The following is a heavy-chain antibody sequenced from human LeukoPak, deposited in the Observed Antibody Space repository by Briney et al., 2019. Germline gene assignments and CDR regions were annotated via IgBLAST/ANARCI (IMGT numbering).Heavy chain of an antibody. J-gene: IGHJ4*02. D-gene: IGHD6-19*01. CDR1: GYTFTGYY. CDR3: ARGIIAVAGTFSY. V-gene: IGHV1-2*02. Sequence: ASVKVSCKASGYTFTGYYMHWVRQALGQGLEWMGWINPNSGGTNYAQKFQGRVTMTRDTSISTAYMELSRLRSDDTAVYYCARGIIAVAGTFSYWGQGTLVTVSS. CDR2: INPNSGGT.